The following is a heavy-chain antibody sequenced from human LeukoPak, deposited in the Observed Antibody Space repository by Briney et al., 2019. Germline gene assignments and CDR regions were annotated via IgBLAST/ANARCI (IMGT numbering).Heavy chain of an antibody. V-gene: IGHV3-7*01. CDR2: INPDGSQK. D-gene: IGHD3-10*01. J-gene: IGHJ4*02. Sequence: GGSLRLSCAASGFTFSSYAMSWVRQAPGKGLEWVANINPDGSQKHYVDSVKGRFTISRENAKNSLYLQMNSLRAEDTAVYFCASDEFRGGQGTLVTVSS. CDR1: GFTFSSYA. CDR3: ASDEFR.